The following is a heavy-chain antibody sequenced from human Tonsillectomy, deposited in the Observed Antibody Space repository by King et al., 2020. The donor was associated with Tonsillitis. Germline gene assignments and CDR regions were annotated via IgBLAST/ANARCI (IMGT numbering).Heavy chain of an antibody. CDR1: GYMFIAYY. D-gene: IGHD5-18*01. J-gene: IGHJ4*02. Sequence: VQLVESGAELKKPGASVKVSCKASGYMFIAYYIHWVRQAPGQAPEWMGWINPNSGDTTSPQKFQGRVTMTEETSSSTTYRELSGLTSDDTAVYCCARSGHYSCGFDYWGPVTLVTVS. V-gene: IGHV1-2*02. CDR2: INPNSGDT. CDR3: ARSGHYSCGFDY.